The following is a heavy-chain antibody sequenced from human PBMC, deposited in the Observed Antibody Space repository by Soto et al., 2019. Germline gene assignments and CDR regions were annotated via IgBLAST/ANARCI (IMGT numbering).Heavy chain of an antibody. J-gene: IGHJ4*02. D-gene: IGHD6-13*01. CDR2: ISGSGGST. CDR3: AKAIYPGIGAAGSY. Sequence: EVQLLESGGGLVQPGGSLRLSCAASGFTFSSYAMSWVRQAPGKRLEWVSAISGSGGSTYYADSVKGRFTISRDNSKNTLELQTNSWSAEDTAVYYCAKAIYPGIGAAGSYSGRGSLVAVSS. CDR1: GFTFSSYA. V-gene: IGHV3-23*01.